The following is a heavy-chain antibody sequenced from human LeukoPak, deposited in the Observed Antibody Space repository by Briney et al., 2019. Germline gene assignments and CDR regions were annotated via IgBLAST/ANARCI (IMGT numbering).Heavy chain of an antibody. CDR3: ARGAEAETSPLDF. Sequence: ASVKVSCKASGYTFTDYYMHWVRPAPGQGLEWMGWMNPNGGATNYAQKFQGRVTMTRDTSITTAYMELSRLRSDDTAVYYCARGAEAETSPLDFWGQGTLVIVS. J-gene: IGHJ4*02. CDR1: GYTFTDYY. V-gene: IGHV1-2*02. CDR2: MNPNGGAT. D-gene: IGHD6-13*01.